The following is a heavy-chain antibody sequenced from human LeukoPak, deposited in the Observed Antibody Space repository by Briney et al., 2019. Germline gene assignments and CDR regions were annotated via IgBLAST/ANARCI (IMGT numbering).Heavy chain of an antibody. J-gene: IGHJ4*02. CDR3: AREKPALTYYYDSSGYYYFGY. CDR2: ISSSSSYI. V-gene: IGHV3-21*01. D-gene: IGHD3-22*01. CDR1: GFTFSSYS. Sequence: GGSLRLSCAASGFTFSSYSMNWVRQAPGKGLEWVSSISSSSSYIYYADSVKGRFTISRDNAKNSLYLQMNSLRAEDTAVYYCAREKPALTYYYDSSGYYYFGYWGQGTLVTVSS.